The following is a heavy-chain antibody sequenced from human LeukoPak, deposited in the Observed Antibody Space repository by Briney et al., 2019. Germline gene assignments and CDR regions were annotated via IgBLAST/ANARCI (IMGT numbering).Heavy chain of an antibody. CDR3: AKDPSGGSYTYAYFDY. CDR2: ISGSGGST. J-gene: IGHJ4*02. Sequence: GGSLTLSCAASGFTFSSYAMSWVRQAPGKGLEWVSTISGSGGSTDYADSVKGRFTISRDKSKSTLYLQMNSLRAEDTAVYYCAKDPSGGSYTYAYFDYWGQGTLVTVSS. V-gene: IGHV3-23*01. D-gene: IGHD3-16*01. CDR1: GFTFSSYA.